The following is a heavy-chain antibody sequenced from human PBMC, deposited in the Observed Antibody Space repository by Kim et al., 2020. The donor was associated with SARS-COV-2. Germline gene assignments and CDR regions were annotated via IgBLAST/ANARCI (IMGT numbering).Heavy chain of an antibody. J-gene: IGHJ6*02. CDR3: ARHLPPGSTVTTSEGLYYYGMDV. Sequence: SETLSLTCTVSGGSISSSSYYWGWIRQPPGKGLEWIGSIYYSGSTYYNPSLKSRVTISVDTSKNQFSLKLSSVTAADTAVYYCARHLPPGSTVTTSEGLYYYGMDVWGQGTTVTVSS. D-gene: IGHD4-17*01. CDR2: IYYSGST. V-gene: IGHV4-39*01. CDR1: GGSISSSSYY.